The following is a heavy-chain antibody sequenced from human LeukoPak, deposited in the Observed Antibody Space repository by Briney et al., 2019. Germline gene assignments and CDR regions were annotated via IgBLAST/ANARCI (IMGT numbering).Heavy chain of an antibody. J-gene: IGHJ5*02. CDR2: IYYSGRS. CDR1: GGSISSSSYY. V-gene: IGHV4-39*01. Sequence: SETLSLTCSVSGGSISSSSYYWGWIRRPPGKVLEWIGSIYYSGRSYYNQSLKSRVSISVDTSKNHYTLRLSSVTAADTAVYYCARQSFDSDSSGYLNWLDPWGQGTLVTVSS. CDR3: ARQSFDSDSSGYLNWLDP. D-gene: IGHD3-22*01.